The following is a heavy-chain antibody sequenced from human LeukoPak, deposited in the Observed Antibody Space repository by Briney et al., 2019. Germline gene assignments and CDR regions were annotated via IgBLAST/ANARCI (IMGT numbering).Heavy chain of an antibody. V-gene: IGHV4-59*06. CDR3: ARARRIFDY. J-gene: IGHJ4*02. CDR1: GASIGIYY. CDR2: IYYSGST. Sequence: SETLSLTCSVSGASIGIYYWSWIRQPPGKGLEWIGYIYYSGSTYYNPSLKSRVTISVDTSKNQFSLKLSSVTAADTAVYYCARARRIFDYWGQGTLVTVSS.